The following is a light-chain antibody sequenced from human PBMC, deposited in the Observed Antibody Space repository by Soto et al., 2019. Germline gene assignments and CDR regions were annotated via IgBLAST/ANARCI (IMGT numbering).Light chain of an antibody. CDR1: QGISSA. V-gene: IGKV1-13*02. Sequence: AIQLTQSPSSLSASVGDRVTITCRASQGISSALAWYQQKPGKAPKLLIYDASSLESGVPSRFSGSGYGTDFTLTISSLQPEDFATYYCQQFNSYPFSCGPGTKWISN. CDR2: DAS. J-gene: IGKJ3*01. CDR3: QQFNSYPFS.